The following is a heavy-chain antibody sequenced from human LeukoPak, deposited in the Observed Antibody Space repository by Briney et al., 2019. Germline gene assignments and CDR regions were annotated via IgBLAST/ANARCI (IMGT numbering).Heavy chain of an antibody. D-gene: IGHD4-17*01. J-gene: IGHJ4*02. Sequence: PSETLSLTCAVSGYSISSGYYWGWIRQPPGKGLEWVGSIYHSGSTYYNPSLKSRVTISVDTSKNQFSLKLSSVTTADTAVYYCARYGRSNFDYWGQGTLVTVSS. V-gene: IGHV4-38-2*01. CDR2: IYHSGST. CDR1: GYSISSGYY. CDR3: ARYGRSNFDY.